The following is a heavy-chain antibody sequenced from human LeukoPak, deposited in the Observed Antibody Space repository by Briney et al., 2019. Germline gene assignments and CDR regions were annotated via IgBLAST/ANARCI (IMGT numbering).Heavy chain of an antibody. CDR2: IVVGSGTT. CDR3: ASVKRYCSSTSCYTPFDY. CDR1: GFTFSTSA. Sequence: SVKVSCKASGFTFSTSAVQWVRQARGQRLEWIGWIVVGSGTTHYALKFQERVTISRDVSTNTAYMELSSLRSEDTAVYYCASVKRYCSSTSCYTPFDYWGQGTLVTVSS. D-gene: IGHD2-2*02. V-gene: IGHV1-58*01. J-gene: IGHJ4*02.